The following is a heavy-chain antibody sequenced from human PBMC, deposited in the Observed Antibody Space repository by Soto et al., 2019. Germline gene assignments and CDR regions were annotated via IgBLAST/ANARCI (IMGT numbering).Heavy chain of an antibody. CDR3: ARHQTIFGVVWITH. D-gene: IGHD3-3*01. J-gene: IGHJ4*02. CDR1: GGSISSSSYY. Sequence: NPSETLSLTCTVSGGSISSSSYYWGWIRQPPGKGLEWIGSIYYSGSTYYNPSLKSRVTISVDTSKNQFSLKLSSVTAADTAVYYCARHQTIFGVVWITHWGQGTLVTVSS. CDR2: IYYSGST. V-gene: IGHV4-39*01.